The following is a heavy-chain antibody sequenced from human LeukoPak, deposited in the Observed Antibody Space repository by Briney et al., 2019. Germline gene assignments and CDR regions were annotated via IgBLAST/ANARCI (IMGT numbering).Heavy chain of an antibody. V-gene: IGHV4-34*01. CDR2: INHSGST. Sequence: KPSETLSLTCAAYGGSFSGYYWSWIRQPPGKGLEWIGEINHSGSTNYNPSLKSRVTISVDTSKNQFSLKLSSVTAADTAVYYCASLNLVLDYWGQGTLVTVSS. CDR1: GGSFSGYY. J-gene: IGHJ4*02. CDR3: ASLNLVLDY. D-gene: IGHD3-10*01.